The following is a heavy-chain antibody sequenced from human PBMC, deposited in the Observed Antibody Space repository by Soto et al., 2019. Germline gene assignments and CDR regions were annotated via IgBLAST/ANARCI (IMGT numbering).Heavy chain of an antibody. Sequence: EVQLVESGGGLVQPGGSLRLSCAASGFIFSDHYMDWVRQAPGKGLEWVGRTRNKFNIYTTEYAASVKGRFTISRDDSMISLFLQMNRLKTEDKAVYYCAQTAYVDAFDIWGQGKMVTVSS. CDR2: TRNKFNIYTT. CDR1: GFIFSDHY. V-gene: IGHV3-72*01. CDR3: AQTAYVDAFDI. D-gene: IGHD1-1*01. J-gene: IGHJ3*02.